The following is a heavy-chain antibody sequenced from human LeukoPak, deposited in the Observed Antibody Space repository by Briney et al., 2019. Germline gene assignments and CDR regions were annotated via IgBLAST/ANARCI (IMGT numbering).Heavy chain of an antibody. J-gene: IGHJ5*02. V-gene: IGHV3-21*01. Sequence: GGSLRLSCAASGFTFSSYAMTWVRQAPGKGLEWVSSISSSSSYIYYADSVKGRFTISRDNAKNSLYLQMNSLRAEDTAVYYCAREFYYDSSGYYHWGQGTLVTVSS. CDR3: AREFYYDSSGYYH. D-gene: IGHD3-22*01. CDR2: ISSSSSYI. CDR1: GFTFSSYA.